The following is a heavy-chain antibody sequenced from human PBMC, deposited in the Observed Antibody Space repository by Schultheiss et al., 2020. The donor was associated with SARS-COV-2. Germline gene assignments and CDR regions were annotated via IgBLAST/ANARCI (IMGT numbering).Heavy chain of an antibody. D-gene: IGHD3-22*01. V-gene: IGHV1-2*02. J-gene: IGHJ4*02. Sequence: ASVKVSCKASGYTFTDYYIHWVRQAPGQGLEWMGWINPNSGGTNYAQQFQGRVTMTRDTSISTAYMELSRLTSDDTAVYYCAGTPPYYYDSSGYYYEYYFDYWGQGTLVTVSS. CDR2: INPNSGGT. CDR1: GYTFTDYY. CDR3: AGTPPYYYDSSGYYYEYYFDY.